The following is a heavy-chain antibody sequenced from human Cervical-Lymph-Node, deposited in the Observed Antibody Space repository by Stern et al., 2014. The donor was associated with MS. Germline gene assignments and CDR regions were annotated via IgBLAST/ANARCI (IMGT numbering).Heavy chain of an antibody. CDR1: GYTFTNYG. V-gene: IGHV1-18*01. CDR3: ARGGTTSAANYYYYGLDV. D-gene: IGHD3-16*01. J-gene: IGHJ6*02. CDR2: ISAYNGNT. Sequence: LEESGPEVKKPGASVKVSCKASGYTFTNYGLSWLRQAPGQGLEWMGWISAYNGNTYYTQNLQDRVTMTTDTSTNTAYMELRSLRSDDTAAYFCARGGTTSAANYYYYGLDVWGQGTTVTVSS.